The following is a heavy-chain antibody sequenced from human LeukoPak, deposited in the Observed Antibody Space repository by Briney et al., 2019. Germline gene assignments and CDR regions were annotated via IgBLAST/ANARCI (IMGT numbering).Heavy chain of an antibody. Sequence: SVKVSCKASGGTFSSYAISWVRQAPGPGLEWMGRIIPILGIANYAQKFQGRVTITADKSTSTAYMELSSLRSEDTAVYYCARERQQLARRFEAFDIWGQGTMVTVSS. D-gene: IGHD6-13*01. CDR3: ARERQQLARRFEAFDI. CDR2: IIPILGIA. CDR1: GGTFSSYA. J-gene: IGHJ3*02. V-gene: IGHV1-69*04.